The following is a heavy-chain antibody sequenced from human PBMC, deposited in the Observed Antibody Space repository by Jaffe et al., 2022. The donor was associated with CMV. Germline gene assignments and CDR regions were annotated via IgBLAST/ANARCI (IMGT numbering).Heavy chain of an antibody. CDR2: IYYSGST. V-gene: IGHV4-39*01. CDR3: ARHLLAVAAYYFDY. J-gene: IGHJ4*02. CDR1: GGSISSSSYY. Sequence: QLQLQESGPGLVKPSETLSLTCTVSGGSISSSSYYWGWIRQPPGKGLEWIGSIYYSGSTYYNPSLKSRVTISVDTSKNQFSLKLSSVTAADTAVYYCARHLLAVAAYYFDYWGQGTLVTVSS. D-gene: IGHD6-19*01.